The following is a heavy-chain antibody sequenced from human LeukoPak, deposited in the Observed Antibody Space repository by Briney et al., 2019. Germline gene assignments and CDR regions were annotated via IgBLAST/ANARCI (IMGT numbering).Heavy chain of an antibody. D-gene: IGHD3-3*01. Sequence: ASVKVSCKASGYTFTSYGISWVRQAPGQGLEWMGWISAYNGNTNYAQKLQGRVTMTTDTSTSTAYMELRSLRSDDTAVYYCAREGSYYDFWSGYQTYYYYYGMDVWGQGTTVTVSS. J-gene: IGHJ6*02. V-gene: IGHV1-18*01. CDR1: GYTFTSYG. CDR2: ISAYNGNT. CDR3: AREGSYYDFWSGYQTYYYYYGMDV.